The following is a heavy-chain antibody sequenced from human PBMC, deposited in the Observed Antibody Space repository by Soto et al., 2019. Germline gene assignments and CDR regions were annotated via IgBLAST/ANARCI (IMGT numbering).Heavy chain of an antibody. D-gene: IGHD6-6*01. V-gene: IGHV3-21*01. CDR3: ARGGSSSAYYYMDV. CDR1: GFTFSSYG. Sequence: PGGSLRLSCAASGFTFSSYGMNWVRQAPGKGLEWVSSISSSSSYIYYADSVKGRFTISRDNAKNSLYLQMNSLRAEDTAVYYCARGGSSSAYYYMDVWGKGTTVTVSS. J-gene: IGHJ6*03. CDR2: ISSSSSYI.